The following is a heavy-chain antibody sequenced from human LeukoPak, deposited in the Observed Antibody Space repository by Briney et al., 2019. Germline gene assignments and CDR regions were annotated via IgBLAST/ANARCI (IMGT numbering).Heavy chain of an antibody. Sequence: PGESLKISCVASVFNFSNYAMHWVRQAPGKGLEWVAVISYDGSEKYYAESVKGRLTISRDNSKNTLSLQMSSLKAEDTAVFYCARSGSSGWVYYYYNYMDVWGKGTTVTVSS. J-gene: IGHJ6*03. CDR3: ARSGSSGWVYYYYNYMDV. V-gene: IGHV3-30*04. D-gene: IGHD6-19*01. CDR2: ISYDGSEK. CDR1: VFNFSNYA.